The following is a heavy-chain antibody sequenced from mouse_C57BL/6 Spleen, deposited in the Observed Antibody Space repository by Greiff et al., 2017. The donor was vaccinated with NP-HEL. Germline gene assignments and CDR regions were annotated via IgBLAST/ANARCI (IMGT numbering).Heavy chain of an antibody. Sequence: VQLQQSGPELVKPGASVKISCKASGYSFTGYYMNWVKQSPEKSLEWIGEFNPSTGGTTYNQKFKAKATLTVDKSSSTAYMQLKSLTSEDSAVYYCARSTMVKAWFAYWGQGTLVTVSA. CDR1: GYSFTGYY. CDR3: ARSTMVKAWFAY. D-gene: IGHD2-2*01. CDR2: FNPSTGGT. J-gene: IGHJ3*01. V-gene: IGHV1-42*01.